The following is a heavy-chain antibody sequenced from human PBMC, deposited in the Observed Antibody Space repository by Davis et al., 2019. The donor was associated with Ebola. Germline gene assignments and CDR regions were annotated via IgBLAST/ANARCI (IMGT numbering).Heavy chain of an antibody. CDR3: AREAVAVFEGNYYYYGMDV. CDR1: GGSISSSNW. Sequence: MPSETLSLTCAVSGGSISSSNWWSWVRQPPGKGLEWIGEIYHSGSTNYNPSLKSRVTISVDTSKNQFSLKLSSVTAADTAVYYCAREAVAVFEGNYYYYGMDVWGQGTTVTVSS. J-gene: IGHJ6*02. V-gene: IGHV4-4*02. CDR2: IYHSGST. D-gene: IGHD6-19*01.